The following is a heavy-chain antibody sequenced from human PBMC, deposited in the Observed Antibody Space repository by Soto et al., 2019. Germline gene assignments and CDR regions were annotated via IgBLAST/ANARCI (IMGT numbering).Heavy chain of an antibody. V-gene: IGHV3-21*01. Sequence: GGSLRLSCAASGFTFSSYSTNWVRQAPGKGLEWVSSISSSSSYIYYADSVKGRFTISRDNAKNSLYLQMNSLRAEDTAVYYCARVRDGYNYAYYFDYWGQGTLVTVSS. J-gene: IGHJ4*02. D-gene: IGHD5-12*01. CDR2: ISSSSSYI. CDR1: GFTFSSYS. CDR3: ARVRDGYNYAYYFDY.